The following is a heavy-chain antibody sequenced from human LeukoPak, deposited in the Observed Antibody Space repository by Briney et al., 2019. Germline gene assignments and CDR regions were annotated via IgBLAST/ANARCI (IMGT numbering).Heavy chain of an antibody. CDR2: SRNKAKSYTT. D-gene: IGHD6-19*01. V-gene: IGHV3-72*01. CDR3: VRVGSVAGSDYLDY. J-gene: IGHJ4*02. Sequence: RQAPGKGLEWVGRSRNKAKSYTTEYAASVKGRFTISRGDSKNSLYLQMNSLKTEDTAVYYCVRVGSVAGSDYLDYWGQGTLVTVSS.